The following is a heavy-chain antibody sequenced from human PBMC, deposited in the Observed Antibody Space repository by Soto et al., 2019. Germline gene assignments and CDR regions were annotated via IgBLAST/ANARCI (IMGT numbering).Heavy chain of an antibody. CDR3: ARDEREIAAADYYYGMDV. V-gene: IGHV1-18*01. Sequence: QVQLVQSGAEVKKPGASVKVSCTASGYTFTSYGISWVRQAPGQGLEWMGWISAYNGNTNYAQKLQGRVTMTTDTSTSTAYLELRSLRSDDTAVYYCARDEREIAAADYYYGMDVWGQGTTVTVSS. J-gene: IGHJ6*02. D-gene: IGHD6-13*01. CDR1: GYTFTSYG. CDR2: ISAYNGNT.